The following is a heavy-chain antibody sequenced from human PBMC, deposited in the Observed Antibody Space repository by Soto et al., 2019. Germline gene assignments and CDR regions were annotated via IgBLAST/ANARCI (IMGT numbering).Heavy chain of an antibody. V-gene: IGHV4-59*02. D-gene: IGHD3-22*01. Sequence: XTLSLTGRVSAGSVSRYYWCWVRQSPGEGMEWIAHISYTVDASYNPSLKSRFTISLYASKNQIALSLMSVTASDTAVYYCAKEYDSSGYTPFGSFDIWGQGKMVTVS. J-gene: IGHJ3*02. CDR3: AKEYDSSGYTPFGSFDI. CDR2: ISYTVDA. CDR1: AGSVSRYY.